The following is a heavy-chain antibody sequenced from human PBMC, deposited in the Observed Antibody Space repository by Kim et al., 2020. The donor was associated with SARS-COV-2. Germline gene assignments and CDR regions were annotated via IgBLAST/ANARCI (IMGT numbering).Heavy chain of an antibody. D-gene: IGHD6-13*01. V-gene: IGHV4-39*07. CDR1: GGSISSSSYY. CDR3: ARVTAAAGTGFDY. J-gene: IGHJ4*02. CDR2: IYYSGST. Sequence: SETLSLTCTVSGGSISSSSYYWGWLRQPPGQGLEWIGCIYYSGSTYYNPTLKSRVTISVDTSKNQFSLKLSAVTAADTAVYSCARVTAAAGTGFDYWGQGTLVTVSS.